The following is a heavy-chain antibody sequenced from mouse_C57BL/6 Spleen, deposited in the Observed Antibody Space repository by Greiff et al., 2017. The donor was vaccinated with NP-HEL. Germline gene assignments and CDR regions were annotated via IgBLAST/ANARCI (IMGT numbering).Heavy chain of an antibody. J-gene: IGHJ3*01. D-gene: IGHD4-1*01. CDR2: ISDGGSYT. Sequence: EVKVVESGGGLVKPGGSLKLSCAASGFTFSSYAMSWVRQTPEKRLEWVATISDGGSYTYYPDNVKGRFTISRDNAKNNLYLQMSHLKSEDTAMYYCARDATGGAWFAYWGQGTLVTVSA. CDR1: GFTFSSYA. V-gene: IGHV5-4*01. CDR3: ARDATGGAWFAY.